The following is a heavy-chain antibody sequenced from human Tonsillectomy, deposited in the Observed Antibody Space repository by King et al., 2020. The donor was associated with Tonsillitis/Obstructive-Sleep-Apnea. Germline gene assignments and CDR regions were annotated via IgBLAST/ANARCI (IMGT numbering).Heavy chain of an antibody. CDR2: ISYDGNNK. CDR3: ERAGDIVVVPAGLYFDY. D-gene: IGHD2-2*01. J-gene: IGHJ4*02. CDR1: GFTFRTYA. V-gene: IGHV3-30*04. Sequence: QLVQSGGGVVQPGRSLRLSCAASGFTFRTYAMHWVRQAPGKGLEWVAVISYDGNNKYYADSVKGRFTISRDNSKNTLYLQMNSLRAEDTAVYYCERAGDIVVVPAGLYFDYWGQGTLVTVSS.